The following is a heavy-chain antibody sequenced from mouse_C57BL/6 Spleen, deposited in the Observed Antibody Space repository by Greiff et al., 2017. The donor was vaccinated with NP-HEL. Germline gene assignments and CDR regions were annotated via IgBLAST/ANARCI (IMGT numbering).Heavy chain of an antibody. D-gene: IGHD1-1*01. V-gene: IGHV1-61*01. CDR2: INPSDSET. CDR3: ASFSYGSSVWYFEV. CDR1: GYTFTSYW. Sequence: QVQLQQPGAELVRPGSSVKLSCKASGYTFTSYWMDWVKQRPGQGLEWIGNINPSDSETHYNQKFKDKATLTVDKSSSTAYMQLSSLTSEASAVYYCASFSYGSSVWYFEVWGTGTTVTVSS. J-gene: IGHJ1*03.